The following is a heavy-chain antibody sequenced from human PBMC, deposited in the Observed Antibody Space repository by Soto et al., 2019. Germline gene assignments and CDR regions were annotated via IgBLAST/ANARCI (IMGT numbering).Heavy chain of an antibody. D-gene: IGHD6-6*01. CDR2: IYWDDDK. J-gene: IGHJ5*02. CDR3: AHRRLESSSSSRGPIPNNWFDP. CDR1: GFSLSTSGVG. Sequence: SGPTLVNPTQTLTLTCTFSGFSLSTSGVGMGWIRQPPGKALEWLALIYWDDDKRYSPSLKSRLTITKDTSKNQVVLTMTNMDPVDTATYYCAHRRLESSSSSRGPIPNNWFDPWGQGTLVTVSS. V-gene: IGHV2-5*02.